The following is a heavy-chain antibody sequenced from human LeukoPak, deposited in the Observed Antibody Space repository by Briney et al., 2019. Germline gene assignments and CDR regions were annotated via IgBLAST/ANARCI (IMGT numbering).Heavy chain of an antibody. V-gene: IGHV4-4*07. CDR3: ARIWAVTALDWYFDL. CDR1: GGSISRYY. J-gene: IGHJ2*01. CDR2: IYSSGSS. Sequence: SETLSLTCTVSGGSISRYYWSWIRQPAGKGLEWIGRIYSSGSSYYNPSLKSRVTMSVDTSKNQFCLKLSSVTAADTAVYYCARIWAVTALDWYFDLWGRGTLVTVSS. D-gene: IGHD2-21*02.